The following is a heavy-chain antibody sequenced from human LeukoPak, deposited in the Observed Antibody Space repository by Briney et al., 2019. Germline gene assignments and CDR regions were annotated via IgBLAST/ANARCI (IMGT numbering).Heavy chain of an antibody. CDR1: GGSSSSSRYY. D-gene: IGHD6-6*01. V-gene: IGHV4-39*01. Sequence: SETLSLTCTVSGGSSSSSRYYWGWIRQPPGKGLEWIGSIYYSGSTYYSPSLKSRVTISVDTSKNQFSLKLSSVTAADTAVYYCTALVGSSSFISFDYWGQGTLVTVSS. CDR3: TALVGSSSFISFDY. J-gene: IGHJ4*02. CDR2: IYYSGST.